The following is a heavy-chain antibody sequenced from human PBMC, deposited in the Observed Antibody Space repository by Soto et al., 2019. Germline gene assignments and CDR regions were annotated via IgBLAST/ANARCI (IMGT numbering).Heavy chain of an antibody. CDR1: GYTFTSYY. CDR3: ASTHSSSWDFDY. J-gene: IGHJ4*02. V-gene: IGHV1-46*03. Sequence: ASVKVSCKASGYTFTSYYMHWVRQAPGQGLEWMGIINPIGGSTSYAQKFQGRVTMTRDTSTSTVYMELSSLRSEDTAVYYCASTHSSSWDFDYWGQGTLVTVSS. D-gene: IGHD6-13*01. CDR2: INPIGGST.